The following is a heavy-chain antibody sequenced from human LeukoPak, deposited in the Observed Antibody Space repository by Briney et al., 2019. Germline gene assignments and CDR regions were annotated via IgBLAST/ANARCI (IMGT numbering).Heavy chain of an antibody. CDR3: ARGDFSGYDFDY. CDR1: GYTFTDYY. CDR2: INPNNGGT. Sequence: ASVKVSCKASGYTFTDYYLHWVRQAPGQGLEWMGWINPNNGGTHFGHMFQGRVTVTRDTSISTAYMELSSLRSEDTAVYYCARGDFSGYDFDYWGQGTLVTVSS. V-gene: IGHV1-2*02. D-gene: IGHD5-12*01. J-gene: IGHJ4*02.